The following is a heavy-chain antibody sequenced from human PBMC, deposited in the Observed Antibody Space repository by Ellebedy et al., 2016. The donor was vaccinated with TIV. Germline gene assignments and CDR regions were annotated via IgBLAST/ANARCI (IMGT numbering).Heavy chain of an antibody. CDR2: IKEDGSEK. J-gene: IGHJ4*02. CDR3: AIVVGGSAWPSWGY. V-gene: IGHV3-7*01. D-gene: IGHD1-26*01. Sequence: GESLKISXPASGITFRGYWLSCVRQAPGKGLEWVANIKEDGSEKYNVDSAKGRFSISRDDAKNSLYLQLNSLRAEDTACYYCAIVVGGSAWPSWGYWGQGTLVTVSS. CDR1: GITFRGYW.